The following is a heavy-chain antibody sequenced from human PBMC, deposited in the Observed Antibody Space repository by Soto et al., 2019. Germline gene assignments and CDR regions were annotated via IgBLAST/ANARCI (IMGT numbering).Heavy chain of an antibody. J-gene: IGHJ3*02. CDR3: VRSRTSDCAYDI. D-gene: IGHD2-21*02. CDR1: GFTFSSYW. V-gene: IGHV3-74*01. CDR2: IKTDGSDT. Sequence: EVQLVESGGGLVQPGGSLRLSCAASGFTFSSYWMHWVRQSPGKGLDWVSRIKTDGSDTHYAGSVKGRFTISRDNAKNTLYLQMTSLRDEDTAIYYCVRSRTSDCAYDIWVQGAMVIVTS.